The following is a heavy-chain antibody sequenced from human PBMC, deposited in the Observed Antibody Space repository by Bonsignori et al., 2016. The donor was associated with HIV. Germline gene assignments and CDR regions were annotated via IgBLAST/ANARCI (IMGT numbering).Heavy chain of an antibody. CDR3: ARVLMVRGVYYYGIDV. J-gene: IGHJ6*02. Sequence: EVQLVQSGAEVKKPGESLKISCKGSGYTFTNNWIGWVRQMPGKGLDWMGIIYPGDSDTRYSPSFQGQVTISADKSIGTAYLQWSSLKASDTAMYYCARVLMVRGVYYYGIDVWGQGTTVTVSS. D-gene: IGHD3-10*01. CDR2: IYPGDSDT. CDR1: GYTFTNNW. V-gene: IGHV5-51*03.